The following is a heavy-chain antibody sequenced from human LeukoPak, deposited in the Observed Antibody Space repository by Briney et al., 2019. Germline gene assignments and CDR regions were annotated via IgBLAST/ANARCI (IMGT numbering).Heavy chain of an antibody. CDR3: ARGSMHVYHLYTDY. CDR1: AFTYTNYW. Sequence: GGSLRLSCAAYAFTYTNYWVSWFRQAPGQGLEWVASIKKDGSERYYVDSVKGRFTISRDNAKNSLFLQLRSLRVEDTAVYYCARGSMHVYHLYTDYWGQGTLVTVSS. J-gene: IGHJ4*02. CDR2: IKKDGSER. V-gene: IGHV3-7*01. D-gene: IGHD3-16*01.